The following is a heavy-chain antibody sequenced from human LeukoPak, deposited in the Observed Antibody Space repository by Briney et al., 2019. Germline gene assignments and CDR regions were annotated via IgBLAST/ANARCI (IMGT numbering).Heavy chain of an antibody. CDR2: IYHSGST. CDR1: GYSISSGYY. CDR3: ARSQWELLDAFDI. Sequence: SETLSLTCTVSGYSISSGYYWGWILQPPGKGLEWIVSIYHSGSTYYNPSLKSRVTISVDTSKNQFSLKLSSVTAADTAVYYCARSQWELLDAFDIWGQGTMVTVSS. V-gene: IGHV4-38-2*02. J-gene: IGHJ3*02. D-gene: IGHD1-26*01.